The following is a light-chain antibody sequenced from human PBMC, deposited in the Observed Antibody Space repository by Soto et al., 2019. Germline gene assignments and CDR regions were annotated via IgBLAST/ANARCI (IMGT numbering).Light chain of an antibody. J-gene: IGKJ1*01. Sequence: DIQMTQSPSSLSASVGDRVTITCRASQGISSFLAWFQQKPGKAPKSLIYDASNLQSGVPSRFSGSGSDTHFTLTISSLQPEDFETYYCQQYHSHPASFGQGTKVEIK. CDR1: QGISSF. CDR3: QQYHSHPAS. CDR2: DAS. V-gene: IGKV1-16*01.